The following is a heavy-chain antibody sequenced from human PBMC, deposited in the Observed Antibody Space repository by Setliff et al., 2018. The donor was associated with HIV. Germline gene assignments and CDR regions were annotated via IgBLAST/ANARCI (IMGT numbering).Heavy chain of an antibody. J-gene: IGHJ6*03. CDR1: GDTFNSYA. CDR3: AKGGYYDSTGYYYYYLYYLDE. CDR2: VVPIFGTA. D-gene: IGHD3-22*01. V-gene: IGHV1-69*13. Sequence: SVKVSCKASGDTFNSYAISWVRQAPGQGLEWMGGVVPIFGTANYAQKFQGRVTITADESTSTAYMELSSLRSEDTAVYYCAKGGYYDSTGYYYYYLYYLDEWGKGTTVTVSS.